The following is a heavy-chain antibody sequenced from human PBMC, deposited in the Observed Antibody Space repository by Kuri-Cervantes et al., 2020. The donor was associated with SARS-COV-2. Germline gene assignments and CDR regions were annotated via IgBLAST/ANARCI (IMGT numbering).Heavy chain of an antibody. D-gene: IGHD2-2*01. V-gene: IGHV1-18*01. CDR3: ARGDIHLEYCSSTSSAYYFDY. Sequence: ASVKVSCKASGYTFTSYGISWVRQAPGQGLEWMGWISAYNGNTNYAQKLQGRVTMTTDTSTSTAYMELRSLRSDDTAVYYCARGDIHLEYCSSTSSAYYFDYWGQGTLVTVSS. CDR1: GYTFTSYG. J-gene: IGHJ4*02. CDR2: ISAYNGNT.